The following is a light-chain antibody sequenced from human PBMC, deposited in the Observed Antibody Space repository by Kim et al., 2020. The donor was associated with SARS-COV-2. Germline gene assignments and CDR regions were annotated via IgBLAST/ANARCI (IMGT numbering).Light chain of an antibody. Sequence: SSELTQDPAVSVALGQTVRITCQGDSLRSYYASWYQQKPGQAPVLVIYGKNNRPSGIPDRFSGSSSGNTASLIITGAQAEDEADYYCNSRDSSGNHVVFGGGTQLTVL. CDR3: NSRDSSGNHVV. V-gene: IGLV3-19*01. CDR1: SLRSYY. J-gene: IGLJ2*01. CDR2: GKN.